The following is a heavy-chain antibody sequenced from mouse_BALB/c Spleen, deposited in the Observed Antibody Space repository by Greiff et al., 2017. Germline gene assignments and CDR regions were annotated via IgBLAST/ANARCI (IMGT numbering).Heavy chain of an antibody. J-gene: IGHJ2*01. CDR2: ISSGSSTI. V-gene: IGHV5-17*02. CDR1: GFTFSSFG. D-gene: IGHD2-2*01. Sequence: EVNVVESGGGLVQPGGSRKLSCAASGFTFSSFGMHWVRQAPEKGLEWVAYISSGSSTIYYADTVKGRFTISRDNPKNTLFLQMTSLRSEDTAMYYCARGYDGYFDYWGQGTTLTVSS. CDR3: ARGYDGYFDY.